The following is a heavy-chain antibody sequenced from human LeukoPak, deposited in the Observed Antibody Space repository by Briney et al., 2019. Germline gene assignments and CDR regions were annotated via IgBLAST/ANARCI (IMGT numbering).Heavy chain of an antibody. V-gene: IGHV3-49*04. Sequence: GGSLRLSCTASGFTIGDYAMSWVRQAPGKGPEWVGFIRRKANGGTTEYAASVKGRFTISRDDSKSIAYLQMNSLETEDTAVYYCTSGLYYDSWSDLFDYWGQGTLVTVSS. D-gene: IGHD3-3*01. CDR2: IRRKANGGTT. CDR3: TSGLYYDSWSDLFDY. CDR1: GFTIGDYA. J-gene: IGHJ4*02.